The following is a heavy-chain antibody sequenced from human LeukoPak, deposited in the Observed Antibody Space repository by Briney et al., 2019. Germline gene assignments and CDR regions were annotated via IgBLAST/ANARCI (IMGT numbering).Heavy chain of an antibody. CDR1: GDSISSGGYY. J-gene: IGHJ5*02. CDR2: IYYTGTT. D-gene: IGHD3-9*01. CDR3: ARLRYLDWSEFDP. V-gene: IGHV4-31*03. Sequence: SETLSLTCTVSGDSISSGGYYWSWIRQHPGKGLEWIGCIYYTGTTYYNTSLQSRVTISVDTSKNQISLKLSSVTAADTAVYYCARLRYLDWSEFDPWGPGTLVTGTS.